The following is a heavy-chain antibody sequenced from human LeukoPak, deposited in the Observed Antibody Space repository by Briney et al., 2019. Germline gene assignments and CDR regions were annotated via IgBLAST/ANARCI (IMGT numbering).Heavy chain of an antibody. J-gene: IGHJ5*02. CDR3: AGDSSWGSHRYNWFDP. Sequence: ASVKVSCKASGYTFTGYYMHWVRQAPGQGLEWMGWINPNSGGTNYAQKFQGRVTMTRDTSISTAYMELSRLRSDDTAVYYCAGDSSWGSHRYNWFDPWGQGTLVTVSS. V-gene: IGHV1-2*02. CDR1: GYTFTGYY. D-gene: IGHD3-16*02. CDR2: INPNSGGT.